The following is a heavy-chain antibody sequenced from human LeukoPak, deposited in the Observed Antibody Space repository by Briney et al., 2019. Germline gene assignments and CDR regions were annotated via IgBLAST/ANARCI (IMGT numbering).Heavy chain of an antibody. CDR2: VSGSGGST. CDR1: GFTFSSYA. J-gene: IGHJ4*02. D-gene: IGHD3-3*01. CDR3: AGSWSGYCDY. Sequence: GGSLRLSCEASGFTFSSYAMSWVRQAPGKGLEWVSAVSGSGGSTNYADSVKGRFTISRDNSKNTLYLQMNGLRADDTAVYYCAGSWSGYCDYWGQGALVTVSS. V-gene: IGHV3-23*01.